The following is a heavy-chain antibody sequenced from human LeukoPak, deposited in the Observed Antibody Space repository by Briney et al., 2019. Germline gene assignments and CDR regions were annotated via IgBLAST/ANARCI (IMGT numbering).Heavy chain of an antibody. J-gene: IGHJ4*02. CDR3: ASTRHITIPYYFDY. D-gene: IGHD3-10*01. CDR1: GGSISSYY. Sequence: SESLSLTCTASGGSISSYYWSWIRQPPGQGLEWIGYIYYSGSTNYNPSLKSRVTISVDTSKNQFSLKLSSVTAADTAVYYCASTRHITIPYYFDYWGQGTLVTVSS. V-gene: IGHV4-59*01. CDR2: IYYSGST.